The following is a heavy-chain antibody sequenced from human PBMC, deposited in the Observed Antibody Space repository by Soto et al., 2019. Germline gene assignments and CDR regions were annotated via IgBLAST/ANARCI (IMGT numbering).Heavy chain of an antibody. D-gene: IGHD5-12*01. CDR3: TSQVATGD. J-gene: IGHJ4*02. V-gene: IGHV3-30*03. CDR2: ISYDGNTK. Sequence: QVQLVESGGGVVQPGRSLRLSCAASGFTFSNFGMHWVRQAPVKGLEWVAVISYDGNTKYYADSVKGRFTISRDNSKNTLYLQMDSLRVEDTVVYYCTSQVATGDWGQGTLVTVSS. CDR1: GFTFSNFG.